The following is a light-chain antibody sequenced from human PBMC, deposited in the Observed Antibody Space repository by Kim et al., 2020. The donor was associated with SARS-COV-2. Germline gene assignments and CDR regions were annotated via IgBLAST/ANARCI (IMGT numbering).Light chain of an antibody. V-gene: IGKV3-11*01. CDR2: DAS. Sequence: EIVLTQFPATLSLSPGETATLSCRASQSVSNFLAWYQQKPGQAPRLLIYDASNRAPGSPARFSGSGSGTDFTLTISSLEPEEFAVYYCRQRTNWPPFTFGQGTKLEI. J-gene: IGKJ2*01. CDR1: QSVSNF. CDR3: RQRTNWPPFT.